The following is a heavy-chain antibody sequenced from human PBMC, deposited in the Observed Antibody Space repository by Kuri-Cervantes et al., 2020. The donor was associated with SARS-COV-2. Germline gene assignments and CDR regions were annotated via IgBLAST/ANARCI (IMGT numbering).Heavy chain of an antibody. Sequence: ASVKVSCKASGGTFSSYAISWVRQAPGQGLEWMGWINPNSGGTKYAPNFQGWVTMTRDTSITTVYMDLTRLRSDDTAVYYCARGGRDDYSENIWGSYRVLFDYWGQGALVTVSS. CDR1: GGTFSSYA. CDR3: ARGGRDDYSENIWGSYRVLFDY. D-gene: IGHD3-16*02. V-gene: IGHV1-2*04. J-gene: IGHJ4*02. CDR2: INPNSGGT.